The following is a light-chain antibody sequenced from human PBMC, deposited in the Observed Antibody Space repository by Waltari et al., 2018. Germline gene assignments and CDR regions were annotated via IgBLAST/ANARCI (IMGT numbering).Light chain of an antibody. CDR3: CSYAGSYTFV. CDR2: DVS. CDR1: GSDVGAYNY. Sequence: QSALTQPRSVSGSPGQSVTISCTGTGSDVGAYNYVSWYQQHPGKAPTLMIYDVSKGPSGVPDRFSGSKSGDTASLTISGLQADDEADYYCCSYAGSYTFVFGTGTKVTVL. V-gene: IGLV2-11*01. J-gene: IGLJ1*01.